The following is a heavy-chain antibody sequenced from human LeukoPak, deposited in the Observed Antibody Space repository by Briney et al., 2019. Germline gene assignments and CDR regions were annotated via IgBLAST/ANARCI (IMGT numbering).Heavy chain of an antibody. D-gene: IGHD6-19*01. Sequence: ASVKVSCKASGYTFTSYGISWVRQAPGQGLEWMGWISAYNGNTNYAQKLQGRVTMTTDTSTSTAYMELRSLRSDDTAVYYCARDGYSSGWPYYYYYYMDVWGKGTTVTISS. CDR1: GYTFTSYG. CDR2: ISAYNGNT. J-gene: IGHJ6*03. V-gene: IGHV1-18*01. CDR3: ARDGYSSGWPYYYYYYMDV.